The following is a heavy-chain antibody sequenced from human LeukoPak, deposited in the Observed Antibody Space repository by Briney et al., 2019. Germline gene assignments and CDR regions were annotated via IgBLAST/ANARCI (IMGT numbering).Heavy chain of an antibody. J-gene: IGHJ4*02. CDR1: GGSINSYY. CDR3: AGLNYLAPFVY. Sequence: TLSLTGSVSGGSINSYYWSWIRQPDGKGLEWIGRIYSSGSTNYNPSLESRVTMSVDTSKNQFYLKLRSVTAADTAVYYCAGLNYLAPFVYWGQGTLVTVSS. CDR2: IYSSGST. D-gene: IGHD1-7*01. V-gene: IGHV4-4*07.